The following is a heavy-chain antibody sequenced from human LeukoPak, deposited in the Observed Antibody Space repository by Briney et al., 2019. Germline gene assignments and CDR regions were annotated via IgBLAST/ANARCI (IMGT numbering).Heavy chain of an antibody. Sequence: GASVKVSCKASGYTFTSYYMHCVRQAPGQGLEWMGIINPSGGSTSYAQKLQGRVTMTTDTSTSTAYMELRSLRSDDTAVYYCATGIPAGGYSYGPTSNNVNFDYWGQGTLVTVSS. V-gene: IGHV1-46*01. CDR3: ATGIPAGGYSYGPTSNNVNFDY. CDR1: GYTFTSYY. CDR2: INPSGGST. J-gene: IGHJ4*02. D-gene: IGHD5-18*01.